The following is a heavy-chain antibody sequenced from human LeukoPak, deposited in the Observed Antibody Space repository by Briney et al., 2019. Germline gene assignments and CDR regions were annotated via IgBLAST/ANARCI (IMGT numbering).Heavy chain of an antibody. CDR1: GGSISSYY. CDR2: IYYSGST. V-gene: IGHV4-59*01. CDR3: ARDDSGWYRNAFDI. J-gene: IGHJ3*02. D-gene: IGHD6-19*01. Sequence: PSETLSLTCTVSGGSISSYYWSWIRQPPGKGLEWIGYIYYSGSTNYNPSLKGRVTISVDTSKNQFSLKLSSVTAADTAVYYCARDDSGWYRNAFDIWGQGTMVTVSS.